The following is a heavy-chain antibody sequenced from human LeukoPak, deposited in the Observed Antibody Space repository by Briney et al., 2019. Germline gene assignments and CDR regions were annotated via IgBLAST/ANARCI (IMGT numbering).Heavy chain of an antibody. CDR1: GYTFTTYA. V-gene: IGHV1-3*01. D-gene: IGHD1-14*01. Sequence: ASVKVSCKASGYTFTTYALHWVRQAPGHRLEWMGWINVGNGNTKYSQKFQGRVTITRDTSASTAYMELSSLRSEDTAVYYCATAPGSPTGWFDPWGQGTLVTVSS. CDR3: ATAPGSPTGWFDP. J-gene: IGHJ5*02. CDR2: INVGNGNT.